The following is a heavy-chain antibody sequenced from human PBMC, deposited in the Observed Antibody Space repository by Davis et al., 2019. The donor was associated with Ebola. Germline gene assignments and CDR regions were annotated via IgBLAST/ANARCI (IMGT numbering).Heavy chain of an antibody. D-gene: IGHD1-26*01. CDR1: GFTFSSYG. Sequence: PGGSLRLSCAASGFTFSSYGMHWVRQAPGKGLEWVAVISYDGSNKYYADSVKGRFTISRDNSKNTLYLQMNSLRAEDTAVYYCAHLGATTYALDYWGQGTLVTVSS. J-gene: IGHJ4*02. CDR2: ISYDGSNK. V-gene: IGHV3-30*03. CDR3: AHLGATTYALDY.